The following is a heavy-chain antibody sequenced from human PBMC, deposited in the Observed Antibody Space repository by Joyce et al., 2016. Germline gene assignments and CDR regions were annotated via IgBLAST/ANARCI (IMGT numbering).Heavy chain of an antibody. CDR1: GGSISSSSYY. Sequence: QLQLQESGPGLVRPSETLSLPCIVSGGSISSSSYYWGWIRQPPGKGLDWIGSIYYSGTAYYNPALKSRVTISVDTSKSQFSLKLSSVTAADTAFYYCARDGFLEWLGDDYWGQGTLVTVSS. CDR2: IYYSGTA. CDR3: ARDGFLEWLGDDY. V-gene: IGHV4-39*07. D-gene: IGHD3-3*01. J-gene: IGHJ4*02.